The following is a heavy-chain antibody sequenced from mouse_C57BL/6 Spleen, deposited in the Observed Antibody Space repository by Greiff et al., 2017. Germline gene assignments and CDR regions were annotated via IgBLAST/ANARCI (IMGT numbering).Heavy chain of an antibody. J-gene: IGHJ4*01. CDR3: ASWYSDYRDDYAIDY. CDR1: GYTFTDYY. V-gene: IGHV1-26*01. CDR2: INPNNGGT. Sequence: VQLKQSGPELVKPGASVKISCKASGYTFTDYYMNWVKQSHGKSLEWIGDINPNNGGTSYNQKFKGKATLTVDKSSSTAYMALRCLTSEDSPVYYCASWYSDYRDDYAIDYWSQGTSVTVSS. D-gene: IGHD2-13*01.